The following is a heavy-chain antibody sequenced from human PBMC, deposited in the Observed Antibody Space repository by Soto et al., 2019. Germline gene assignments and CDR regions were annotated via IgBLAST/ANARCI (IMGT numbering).Heavy chain of an antibody. CDR3: AKSPRGGYYYYMDV. CDR2: ISYDGSNK. V-gene: IGHV3-30*18. D-gene: IGHD2-15*01. J-gene: IGHJ6*03. Sequence: GGSLRLSCAASGFTFSSYGMHWVRQAPGKGLEWVAVISYDGSNKYYADSVKGRFTISRDNSKNTLYLQMNSLRAEDTAVYYCAKSPRGGYYYYMDVWGKGTTVTVSS. CDR1: GFTFSSYG.